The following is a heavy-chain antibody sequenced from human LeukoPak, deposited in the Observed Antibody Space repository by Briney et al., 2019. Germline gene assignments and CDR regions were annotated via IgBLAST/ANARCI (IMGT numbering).Heavy chain of an antibody. V-gene: IGHV3-23*01. J-gene: IGHJ3*02. CDR1: GLSFSRYA. Sequence: GGSLRLSCAASGLSFSRYAMSWVRQAPGKGLEWVSAISSRSDGTWNVDSVRGRFTISRDNSKNTLYLQMNSLRAEDTALYYCVRDRRFPDDVFDIWGQGTMVTVSS. D-gene: IGHD2-21*01. CDR2: ISSRSDGT. CDR3: VRDRRFPDDVFDI.